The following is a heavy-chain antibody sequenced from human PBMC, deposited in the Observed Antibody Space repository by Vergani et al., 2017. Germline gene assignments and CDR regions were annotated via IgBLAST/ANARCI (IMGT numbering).Heavy chain of an antibody. J-gene: IGHJ4*02. CDR3: AKAPSITMVRGANGLYFDY. D-gene: IGHD3-10*01. Sequence: LQLQESGPGLVKPSETLSLTCTVSGGSISSSSYYWGWIRQPPGKGLEWVSAISGSGGSTYYADSVKGRFTISRDNSKNTLYLQMNSLRAEDTALYYFAKAPSITMVRGANGLYFDYWGQGTLVTVSS. V-gene: IGHV3-23*01. CDR1: GGSISSSSYY. CDR2: ISGSGGST.